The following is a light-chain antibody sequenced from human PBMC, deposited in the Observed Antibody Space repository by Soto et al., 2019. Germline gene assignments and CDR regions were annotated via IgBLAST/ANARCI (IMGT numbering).Light chain of an antibody. J-gene: IGKJ1*01. CDR2: AAS. V-gene: IGKV1-39*01. CDR1: QTISSW. CDR3: KQSYRSPPT. Sequence: DIQMTQSPSTLSGSVGDRVTITCRASQTISSWLAWYQQKPGKVPKLLIYAASSLQSGVQSRFSGSGSGTDFTLSIRSLQPEDFATYYCKQSYRSPPTFGQGTKVDIK.